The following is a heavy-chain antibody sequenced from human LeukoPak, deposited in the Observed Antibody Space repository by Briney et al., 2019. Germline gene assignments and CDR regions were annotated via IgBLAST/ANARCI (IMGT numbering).Heavy chain of an antibody. V-gene: IGHV3-7*01. CDR1: GFTFSSYW. Sequence: PGGSLRLSCAASGFTFSSYWMSWVRQAPGKGLEWVANIKKDGSEKYYVDSVKGRFTISRDNAKNSLYLQMNSLRAEDTAVYYCARDTIAAAGNGYYYYMDAWGKGTTVTVSS. J-gene: IGHJ6*03. CDR3: ARDTIAAAGNGYYYYMDA. CDR2: IKKDGSEK. D-gene: IGHD6-13*01.